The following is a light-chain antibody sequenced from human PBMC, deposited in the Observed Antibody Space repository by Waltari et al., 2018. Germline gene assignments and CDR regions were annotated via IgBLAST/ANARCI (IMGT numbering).Light chain of an antibody. CDR3: QQSYSTT. Sequence: DIQMTQSPSSLSASVGDRVTITCRASQSIRSYLNWYQQKPGKAPKLLIYAASSLQSGVPSRFSGSGSGTDFTLTISSLQPEDFATYYCQQSYSTTFGQGTK. CDR1: QSIRSY. CDR2: AAS. J-gene: IGKJ1*01. V-gene: IGKV1-39*01.